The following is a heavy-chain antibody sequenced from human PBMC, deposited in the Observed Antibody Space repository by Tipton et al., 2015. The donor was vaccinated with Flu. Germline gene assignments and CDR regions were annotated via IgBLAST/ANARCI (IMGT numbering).Heavy chain of an antibody. CDR2: ISAYNGNT. Sequence: QSGAEVKKPGASVKVSCKASGCTFTSYGISWVRQAPGQGLEWMGWISAYNGNTNYAQKLQGRVTMTTDTSTSTAYMELRSLRSDDTAVYYCAREMEDEYYYYYMDVWGKGTTVTVSS. CDR1: GCTFTSYG. J-gene: IGHJ6*03. D-gene: IGHD1-1*01. V-gene: IGHV1-18*04. CDR3: AREMEDEYYYYYMDV.